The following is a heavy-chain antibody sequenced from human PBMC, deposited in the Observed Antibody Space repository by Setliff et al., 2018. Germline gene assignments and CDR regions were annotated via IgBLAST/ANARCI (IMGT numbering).Heavy chain of an antibody. CDR3: AKDLSSNTAASYFFDL. D-gene: IGHD5-18*01. J-gene: IGHJ4*02. Sequence: PGGSLRLSCVASGFTFTDYAMSWVRQAPGKGLEWVSTIYRGDRSTFYADSVKGRFTMSRDSSTNTLYLQMNSLRGEDTAVYYCAKDLSSNTAASYFFDLWGQGTQVTVSS. V-gene: IGHV3-23*03. CDR1: GFTFTDYA. CDR2: IYRGDRST.